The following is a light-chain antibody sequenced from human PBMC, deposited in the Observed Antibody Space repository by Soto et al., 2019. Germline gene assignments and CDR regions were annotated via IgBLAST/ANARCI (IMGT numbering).Light chain of an antibody. V-gene: IGLV1-40*01. CDR2: GNS. CDR3: QSYDSSLSGSVV. CDR1: SSNIGAGYD. J-gene: IGLJ2*01. Sequence: QAVLTQPPSESGAPGQRGTISCTGSSSNIGAGYDVHWYQQLPGTAPKLLIYGNSNRPSGVPDRFSGAKSGTSASRAITGLQAEDEADYYCQSYDSSLSGSVVFGGGTKLTVL.